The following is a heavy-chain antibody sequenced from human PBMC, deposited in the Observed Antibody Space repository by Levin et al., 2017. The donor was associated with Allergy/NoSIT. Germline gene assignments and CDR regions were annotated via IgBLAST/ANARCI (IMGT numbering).Heavy chain of an antibody. Sequence: GESLKISCVASGFTFSNYAMGWVRQAPGKGLEWVSAISGGGYTNYADSVKGRFTFSRDNSKNTLYLQMNSLGAEDTAVYYCAKGATTGSIQAFDIWGQGTMVTVSS. CDR2: ISGGGYT. V-gene: IGHV3-23*01. D-gene: IGHD1-26*01. CDR1: GFTFSNYA. J-gene: IGHJ3*02. CDR3: AKGATTGSIQAFDI.